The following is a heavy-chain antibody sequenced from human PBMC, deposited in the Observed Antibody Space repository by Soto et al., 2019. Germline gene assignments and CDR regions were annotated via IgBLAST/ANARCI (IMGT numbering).Heavy chain of an antibody. D-gene: IGHD3-10*01. V-gene: IGHV1-69*13. CDR3: ARAYGSGSYLFHYFDY. Sequence: VASVKVSCKASGGTFSSYAISWVRQAPGQGLEWMGGIIPIFGTANYAQKFQGRVTITADESTSTAYMELSSLRSEDTAVYYCARAYGSGSYLFHYFDYWGQGTLVTVSS. CDR1: GGTFSSYA. CDR2: IIPIFGTA. J-gene: IGHJ4*02.